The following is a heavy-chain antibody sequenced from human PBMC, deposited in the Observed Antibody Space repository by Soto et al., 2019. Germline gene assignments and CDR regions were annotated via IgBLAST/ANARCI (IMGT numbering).Heavy chain of an antibody. CDR1: GGTFSSYA. CDR2: IIPIFGTA. D-gene: IGHD5-12*01. V-gene: IGHV1-69*13. J-gene: IGHJ4*02. CDR3: AREGSYSAYNFAHGIQLWSFDF. Sequence: ASVKVSCKASGGTFSSYAISWVRQAPGQGLEWMGGIIPIFGTANYAQKFQGRVTITADESTSTAYMELSSLRSEDTAVYYCAREGSYSAYNFAHGIQLWSFDFWGQGALVTVSS.